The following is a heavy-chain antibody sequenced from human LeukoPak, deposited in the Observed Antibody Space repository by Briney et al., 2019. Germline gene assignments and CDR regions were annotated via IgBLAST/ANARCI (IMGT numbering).Heavy chain of an antibody. D-gene: IGHD6-19*01. CDR3: ARGSTYSSGWYTGFDY. Sequence: NPGVSLRLSCAASGFTFSDYYMSWLRQAPGKGLEWVSYISSSGSTIYYADSVKGRFTISRDNAKNSLYLQMNSLRAEDTAVYYCARGSTYSSGWYTGFDYWGQGTLVTGSS. V-gene: IGHV3-11*04. CDR2: ISSSGSTI. CDR1: GFTFSDYY. J-gene: IGHJ4*02.